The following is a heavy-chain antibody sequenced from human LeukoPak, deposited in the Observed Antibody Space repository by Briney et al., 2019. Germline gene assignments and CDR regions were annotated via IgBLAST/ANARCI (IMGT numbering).Heavy chain of an antibody. V-gene: IGHV1-18*01. CDR3: ARDRANDYGGNSVMDY. Sequence: ASVKVSCKASGYTFTSYGISWVRQAPGQGLEWMGWISAYNGNTNYAQKLQGRVTMTTDTSTSTAYMELRSLRSDDTAVYYCARDRANDYGGNSVMDYWGQGTLVTVSS. CDR1: GYTFTSYG. D-gene: IGHD4-23*01. CDR2: ISAYNGNT. J-gene: IGHJ4*02.